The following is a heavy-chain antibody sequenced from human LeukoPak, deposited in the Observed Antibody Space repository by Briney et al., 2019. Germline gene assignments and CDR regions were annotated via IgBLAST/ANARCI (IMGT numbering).Heavy chain of an antibody. CDR2: ISGDGVST. Sequence: GGSLRLSCVASGLPIADFAMHWVRQAPGKGLEWVSLISGDGVSTFYADSVKGRFSISRDNSKNSLSLEMNSLRTEDTAMYYCARESGKFDYWGQGTMVAVSS. CDR1: GLPIADFA. J-gene: IGHJ4*02. V-gene: IGHV3-43*02. CDR3: ARESGKFDY.